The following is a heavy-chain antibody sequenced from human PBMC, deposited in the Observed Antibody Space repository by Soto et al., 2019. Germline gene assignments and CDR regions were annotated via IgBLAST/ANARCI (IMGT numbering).Heavy chain of an antibody. D-gene: IGHD6-19*01. J-gene: IGHJ4*02. CDR1: GFTFSSYA. Sequence: EVQLLESGGGLVQPGGSLRLSCAASGFTFSSYAMRWVRQAPGKGLEWVAVISGSGGSTYYADSVKGRFTISRDNSKNALYLQMNSLRAEDTAVYYCAKRGAGHYFDYWGQGTLVTVSS. CDR3: AKRGAGHYFDY. V-gene: IGHV3-23*01. CDR2: ISGSGGST.